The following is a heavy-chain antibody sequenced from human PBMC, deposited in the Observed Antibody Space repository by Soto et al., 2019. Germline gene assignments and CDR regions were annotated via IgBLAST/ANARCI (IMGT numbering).Heavy chain of an antibody. V-gene: IGHV4-59*01. CDR1: GGSISSYY. CDR3: ARGLGSGYYRG. J-gene: IGHJ6*03. D-gene: IGHD3-22*01. Sequence: SETLSLTCTVSGGSISSYYWSWIRQPPGKGLEWIGYIYYSGSTNYNPSLKSRVTISVDTSKNQFSLKLSSVTAADTAVYYCARGLGSGYYRGGGKGKRVTVAS. CDR2: IYYSGST.